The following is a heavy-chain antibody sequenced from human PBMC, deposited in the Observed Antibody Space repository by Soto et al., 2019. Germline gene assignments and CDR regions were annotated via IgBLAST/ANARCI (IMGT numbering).Heavy chain of an antibody. CDR2: IYSGGST. CDR1: GFTVSNNY. CDR3: ARTCNSYSSSWYYFDS. J-gene: IGHJ4*02. V-gene: IGHV3-53*01. D-gene: IGHD6-13*01. Sequence: GGSLRLSCAASGFTVSNNYMTWVRQAPGKGLEWVSIIYSGGSTYYADSVKGRFTISRDNSKNTLYLQMNSLRADDTAVYFCARTCNSYSSSWYYFDSWGQGTLVTVSS.